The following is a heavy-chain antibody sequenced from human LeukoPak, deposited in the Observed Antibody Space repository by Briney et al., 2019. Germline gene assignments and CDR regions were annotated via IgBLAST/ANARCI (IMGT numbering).Heavy chain of an antibody. CDR3: ARDLSMIVVVIMPPGAFDI. CDR2: ISSSSSYI. J-gene: IGHJ3*02. V-gene: IGHV3-21*01. Sequence: GGSLRLSCTASGFIFSKYWMTWLRQAPGKGLEWVSSISSSSSYIYYADSVKGRFTISRDNAKNSLYLQMNSLRAEDTAVYYCARDLSMIVVVIMPPGAFDIWGQGTMVTVSS. CDR1: GFIFSKYW. D-gene: IGHD3-22*01.